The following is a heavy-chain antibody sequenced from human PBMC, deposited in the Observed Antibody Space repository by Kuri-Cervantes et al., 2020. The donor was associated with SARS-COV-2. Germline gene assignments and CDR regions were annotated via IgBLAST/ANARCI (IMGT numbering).Heavy chain of an antibody. D-gene: IGHD3-22*01. CDR3: ARATQGHYDSSGYYRSYYYYGMDV. V-gene: IGHV3-11*01. J-gene: IGHJ6*02. Sequence: GESLKISCAASGFTFSDYYMSWIRQAPGKGLEWVSYISSSSSTIYYADSVKGRFTISRDNSKNTLYLQMNSLRAEDTAVYYCARATQGHYDSSGYYRSYYYYGMDVWGQGTTVTVSS. CDR1: GFTFSDYY. CDR2: ISSSSSTI.